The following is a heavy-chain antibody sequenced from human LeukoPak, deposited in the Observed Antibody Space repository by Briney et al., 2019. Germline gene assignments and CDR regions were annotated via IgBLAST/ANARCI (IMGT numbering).Heavy chain of an antibody. V-gene: IGHV1-18*01. CDR2: ISANNGKT. Sequence: GASVKVSCKASGHTFTSYGISWVRQAPGQGLEWMGWISANNGKTNYTQNLQGRVTMTTDTSTSTAYMELRSLRSDDTAVYYCARVLEDPFDIWGQGTMVTVSS. J-gene: IGHJ3*02. CDR1: GHTFTSYG. CDR3: ARVLEDPFDI.